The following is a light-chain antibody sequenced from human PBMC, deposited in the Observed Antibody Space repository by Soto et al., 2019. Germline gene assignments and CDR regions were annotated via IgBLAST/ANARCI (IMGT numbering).Light chain of an antibody. CDR3: GSWDSSLSAYV. Sequence: QSALTQPPSVSGAPGQRVTISCSGSSSDIGAGYDVHWYQQLPGTPPKLLIYGNNKRPSGIPDRFSGSKSGTSATLGITGFQTGDEADYYCGSWDSSLSAYVFGTGTKVTVL. J-gene: IGLJ1*01. V-gene: IGLV1-40*01. CDR2: GNN. CDR1: SSDIGAGYD.